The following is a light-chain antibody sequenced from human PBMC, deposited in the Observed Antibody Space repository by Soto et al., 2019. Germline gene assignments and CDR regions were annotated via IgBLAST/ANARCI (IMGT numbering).Light chain of an antibody. CDR1: QDISNH. CDR2: DAS. Sequence: IQMTQSPSSLSASIRDRVTITCQASQDISNHLNWYQQKPGKAPKLLIYDASNLETGVPSSFSGSGSGTDFTFTISSLRPEDTATYYCQQYDNLPTFTFGPGTKVDI. V-gene: IGKV1-33*01. J-gene: IGKJ3*01. CDR3: QQYDNLPTFT.